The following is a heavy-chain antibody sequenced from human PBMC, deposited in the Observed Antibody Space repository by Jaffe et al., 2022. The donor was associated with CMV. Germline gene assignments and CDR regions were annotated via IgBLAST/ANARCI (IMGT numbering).Heavy chain of an antibody. CDR2: IRGGDDTA. V-gene: IGHV3-23*04. J-gene: IGHJ6*03. CDR3: VKGGYHDILTGRAYLYLMEV. CDR1: RFIFSTGA. Sequence: EVQLVESGGGLVQPGGSLRLSCAATRFIFSTGAVSWVRQAPGEGLEWVSGIRGGDDTAYYGVSVKGRFTMSRDDAKNIVYLQMNSLTAEDTAIYYCVKGGYHDILTGRAYLYLMEVWGKGTTVTVSS. D-gene: IGHD3-9*01.